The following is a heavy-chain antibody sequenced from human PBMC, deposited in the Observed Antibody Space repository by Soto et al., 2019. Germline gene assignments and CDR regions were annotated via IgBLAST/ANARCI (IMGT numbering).Heavy chain of an antibody. J-gene: IGHJ4*02. V-gene: IGHV3-11*06. CDR3: AFSPRPGGTGFDY. D-gene: IGHD1-26*01. Sequence: GSLRLSCAASGFTLSDYYMNWMRQAPGEGPEWVSYISASSSYTNYADSVQGRFTNSRDNAKNSVYLQMNSLRAEDTAVYYCAFSPRPGGTGFDYWGQGTPVTVSS. CDR1: GFTLSDYY. CDR2: ISASSSYT.